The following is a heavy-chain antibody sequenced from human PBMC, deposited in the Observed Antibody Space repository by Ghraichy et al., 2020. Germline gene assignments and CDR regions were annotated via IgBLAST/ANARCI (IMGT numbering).Heavy chain of an antibody. V-gene: IGHV3-30*18. CDR3: AKEVADRYSNYFRGGFDY. CDR1: GFTFSSYG. CDR2: ISDDGSNK. J-gene: IGHJ4*02. D-gene: IGHD4-11*01. Sequence: GGSLRLSCVASGFTFSSYGMQWVRQAPGKGLEWVAVISDDGSNKYYADSVKGRLTISRDNSENTLYLQMNGLRAEDTAVYYCAKEVADRYSNYFRGGFDYWGQGTLVTVSS.